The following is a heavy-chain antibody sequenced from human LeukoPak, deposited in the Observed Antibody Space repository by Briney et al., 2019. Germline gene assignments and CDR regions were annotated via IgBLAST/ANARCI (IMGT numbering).Heavy chain of an antibody. J-gene: IGHJ4*02. CDR1: GFTFSSYG. CDR2: ISYDGSNK. CDR3: AKVSVSIAAAGRGWYFGY. Sequence: PGRSLRLSCAASGFTFSSYGMHWVRQAPGKGLEWVAVISYDGSNKYYADSVKGRFTISRDNSKNTLYLQMNSLRAEDTAVYYCAKVSVSIAAAGRGWYFGYWGQGTLVTVSS. V-gene: IGHV3-30*18. D-gene: IGHD6-13*01.